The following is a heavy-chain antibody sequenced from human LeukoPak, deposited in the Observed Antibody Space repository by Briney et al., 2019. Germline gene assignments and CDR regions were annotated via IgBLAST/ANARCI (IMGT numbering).Heavy chain of an antibody. D-gene: IGHD3-9*01. CDR3: ARDLRYFDWSDAFDI. Sequence: GGSLRLSCAASGFTFSSYAMHWVRQAPGKGLEWVAVISYDGSNKYYADSVKGRFTISRDNSKNTLYLQMNSLRAEDTAVYYCARDLRYFDWSDAFDIWGQGTMVTVSS. J-gene: IGHJ3*02. CDR2: ISYDGSNK. V-gene: IGHV3-30-3*01. CDR1: GFTFSSYA.